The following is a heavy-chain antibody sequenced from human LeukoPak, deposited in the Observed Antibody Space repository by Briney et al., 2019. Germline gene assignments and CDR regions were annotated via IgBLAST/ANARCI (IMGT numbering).Heavy chain of an antibody. CDR3: AKDRVYYYDSSGDSSDFDY. CDR2: IYSGGTT. V-gene: IGHV3-53*01. CDR1: GFTVSGNY. Sequence: PGGSLRLSCAVSGFTVSGNYMSWVRQAPGKGLEWVSLIYSGGTTYYADSVKGRFTISRDNSKNTLYLQMNSLRAEDTAVYYCAKDRVYYYDSSGDSSDFDYWGQGTLVTVSS. D-gene: IGHD3-22*01. J-gene: IGHJ4*02.